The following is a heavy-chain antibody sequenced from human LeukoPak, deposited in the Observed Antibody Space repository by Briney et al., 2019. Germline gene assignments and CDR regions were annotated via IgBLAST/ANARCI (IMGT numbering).Heavy chain of an antibody. CDR3: AREGWGRWAFDI. CDR2: ISSSSSYI. CDR1: GFTFSSYS. Sequence: GGSLRLSCAASGFTFSSYSMNWVRQAPGKGLEWVSSISSSSSYIYYADSVKGRFTISRDNAKNSLYLQMNSLRAEDTAVYYCAREGWGRWAFDIWGQGTMVTVSS. V-gene: IGHV3-21*01. J-gene: IGHJ3*02. D-gene: IGHD7-27*01.